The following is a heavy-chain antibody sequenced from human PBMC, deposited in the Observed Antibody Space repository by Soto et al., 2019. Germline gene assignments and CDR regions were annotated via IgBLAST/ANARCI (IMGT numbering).Heavy chain of an antibody. V-gene: IGHV4-34*01. CDR3: ARKNLPALFAY. Sequence: SETLSLTCAVYGGSFSGYYWTWIRQPPGTGLEWIGEINHSGSTNYNPSLKSRVTISVDTSKNQFSPKLTSVTAADTAVYYCARKNLPALFAYWGQDTLVTAPS. CDR2: INHSGST. J-gene: IGHJ4*02. CDR1: GGSFSGYY.